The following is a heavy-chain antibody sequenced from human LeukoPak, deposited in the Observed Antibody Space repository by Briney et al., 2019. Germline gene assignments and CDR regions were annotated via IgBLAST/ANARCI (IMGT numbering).Heavy chain of an antibody. V-gene: IGHV3-9*01. CDR2: ISWNSGSI. CDR1: GFTFDDYV. Sequence: LRLSRAASGFTFDDYVMHWVRQAPGKGLEWVSGISWNSGSIGYADSVKGRFTISRDNAKNSLYLQMNSLRAEDTALYYCAKGGSSRSGGSVDYWGQGTLVTVSS. CDR3: AKGGSSRSGGSVDY. D-gene: IGHD6-13*01. J-gene: IGHJ4*02.